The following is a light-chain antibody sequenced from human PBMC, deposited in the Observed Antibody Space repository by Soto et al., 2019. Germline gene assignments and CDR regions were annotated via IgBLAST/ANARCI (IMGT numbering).Light chain of an antibody. CDR3: QHYGDSSWT. J-gene: IGKJ1*01. CDR2: GTS. Sequence: EIVLTQSPGTLSLSPGERATLSCRADRSVSDTLLTWFQQKPGQAPRRLIFGTSNRAPGIPDRFSGSGSGTDFTLTISRLEPDDFAVYYCQHYGDSSWTFGQGTKVDLK. CDR1: RSVSDTL. V-gene: IGKV3-20*01.